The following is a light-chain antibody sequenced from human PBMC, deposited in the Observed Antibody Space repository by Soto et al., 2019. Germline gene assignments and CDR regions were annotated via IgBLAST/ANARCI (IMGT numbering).Light chain of an antibody. J-gene: IGKJ5*01. CDR2: DAS. Sequence: EIVLTQSPATLSLSPGERATLSCRASQSVSSYFAWYQQKPGQAPRLLIYDASNRATGIPARFSGSGSGTEFTLTISSLEPEDFAVYYCQQRSNWPPRITFGQGTRLEIK. CDR3: QQRSNWPPRIT. CDR1: QSVSSY. V-gene: IGKV3-11*01.